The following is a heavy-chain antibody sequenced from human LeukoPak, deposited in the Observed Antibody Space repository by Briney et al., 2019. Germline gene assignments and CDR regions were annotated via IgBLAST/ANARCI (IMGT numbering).Heavy chain of an antibody. CDR1: GYTFTSYG. D-gene: IGHD2-2*01. J-gene: IGHJ6*02. CDR3: ARDCSSTSCYAPTYYYYYAMDV. Sequence: ASVKVSCKASGYTFTSYGISWVRQAPGQGLEWMGWISAYNGNTNYVQKFQGRVTMTTDASTNTAYMELRSLRSDDTAVYYCARDCSSTSCYAPTYYYYYAMDVWGQGTTVTVSS. CDR2: ISAYNGNT. V-gene: IGHV1-18*01.